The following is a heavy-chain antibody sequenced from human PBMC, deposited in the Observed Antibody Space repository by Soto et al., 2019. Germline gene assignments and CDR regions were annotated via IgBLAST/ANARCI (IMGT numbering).Heavy chain of an antibody. CDR1: GGTFSSYA. CDR2: IIPIFGTA. D-gene: IGHD1-20*01. CDR3: ARDVGITGTGTRDYYYYGMDV. Sequence: QVQLVQSGAEVKKPGSSVKVSCKASGGTFSSYAISWVRQAPGQGLEWMGGIIPIFGTANYAQKFQGRVTITADKSTSTAYMELSSLRSEDTAVYYCARDVGITGTGTRDYYYYGMDVWGQGTTVTVSS. V-gene: IGHV1-69*06. J-gene: IGHJ6*02.